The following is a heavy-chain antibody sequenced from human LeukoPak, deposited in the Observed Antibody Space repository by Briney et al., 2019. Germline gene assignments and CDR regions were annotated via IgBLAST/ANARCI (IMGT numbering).Heavy chain of an antibody. V-gene: IGHV4-59*02. Sequence: SETLSLTCTVSGGSVTSSYWSWIRQSPGRELEWIEYIYHTGNTNYNPSLESRVTISVDTSKNQFSLKLTSVAAADTAVYYCARGFYDTRGYSNAFDMWGQGTMVTVSS. CDR2: IYHTGNT. D-gene: IGHD3-22*01. J-gene: IGHJ3*02. CDR1: GGSVTSSY. CDR3: ARGFYDTRGYSNAFDM.